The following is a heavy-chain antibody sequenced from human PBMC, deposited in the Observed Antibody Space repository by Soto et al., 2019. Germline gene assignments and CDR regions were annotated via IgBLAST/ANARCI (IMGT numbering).Heavy chain of an antibody. Sequence: ASVTVSCKASGYTFTSYGISWVRQAPGQGLEWMGWISAYNGNTNYAQKLQGRVTMTPDTSTSTAYMELRRLRTEDTAVYYCAKDLDYNDSSGYDHDAFQIWGNGTMVT. D-gene: IGHD3-22*01. CDR2: ISAYNGNT. CDR1: GYTFTSYG. CDR3: AKDLDYNDSSGYDHDAFQI. V-gene: IGHV1-18*04. J-gene: IGHJ3*02.